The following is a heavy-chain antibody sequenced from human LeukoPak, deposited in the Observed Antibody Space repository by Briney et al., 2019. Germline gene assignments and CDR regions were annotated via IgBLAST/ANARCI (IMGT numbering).Heavy chain of an antibody. D-gene: IGHD3-22*01. CDR1: GFTFSFYG. V-gene: IGHV3-30*02. J-gene: IGHJ5*02. CDR2: IGYDGGNK. CDR3: AKDGRYYDSSGYLA. Sequence: GGSLRLSCAASGFTFSFYGIHWVRQAPGKGLEWVAFIGYDGGNKHYADSVKGRFTISRDNSKNTLSLQMNSLRAEDTAVYYCAKDGRYYDSSGYLAWGQGTLDTVSS.